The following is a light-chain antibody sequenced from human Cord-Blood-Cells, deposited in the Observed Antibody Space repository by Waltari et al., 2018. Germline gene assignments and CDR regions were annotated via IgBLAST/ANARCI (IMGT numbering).Light chain of an antibody. Sequence: DIQLTQSPSSLSASVGDRVTIPCRASQSISSYLNWYQQKPGKAPKHLIYAATSLQSGVPSRFSGSGSGTDFTLTISSLQPEEFATYYCQQSYSTLLTCGGGTKVEIK. CDR1: QSISSY. J-gene: IGKJ4*01. CDR3: QQSYSTLLT. CDR2: AAT. V-gene: IGKV1-39*01.